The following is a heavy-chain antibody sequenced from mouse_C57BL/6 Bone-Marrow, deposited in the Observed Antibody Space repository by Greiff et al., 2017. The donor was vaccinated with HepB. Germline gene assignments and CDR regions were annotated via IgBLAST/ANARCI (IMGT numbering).Heavy chain of an antibody. Sequence: QVQLQQPGAELVKPGASVKMSCKASGYTFTSYWITWVKQRPGQGLEWIGDIYPGSGSTNYNEKFKSKATLTVDTSSSTAYMQLSSLTSEDSAVYYCARLPGSSPYYYAMEYWGQGTSVTVSS. V-gene: IGHV1-55*01. CDR1: GYTFTSYW. J-gene: IGHJ4*01. D-gene: IGHD1-1*01. CDR2: IYPGSGST. CDR3: ARLPGSSPYYYAMEY.